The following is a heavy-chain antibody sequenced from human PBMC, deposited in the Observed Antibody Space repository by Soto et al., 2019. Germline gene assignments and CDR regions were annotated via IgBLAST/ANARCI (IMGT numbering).Heavy chain of an antibody. V-gene: IGHV3-7*01. CDR3: AREVYYDTSAYHLYFHH. Sequence: EVQLVESGGGLVQPGGSLRLSCAASGFTFSSYWMSWVRQAPGKGLEWVANIKQDGSEKYYVDSVKGRFTISRDNAKNSLYLQMNSLRAEDTAVYYCAREVYYDTSAYHLYFHHWGQGTLVTVSS. D-gene: IGHD3-22*01. CDR2: IKQDGSEK. J-gene: IGHJ1*01. CDR1: GFTFSSYW.